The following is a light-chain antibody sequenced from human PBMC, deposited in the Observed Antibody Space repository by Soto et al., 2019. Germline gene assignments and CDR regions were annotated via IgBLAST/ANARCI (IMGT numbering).Light chain of an antibody. CDR1: SSDVGGYNY. J-gene: IGLJ1*01. CDR3: CSYAGSDSYV. V-gene: IGLV2-11*01. Sequence: QSALTQPRSVSASPGQSVTISCTVTSSDVGGYNYFSWYQEQPGKGPKLMIYDVSKRPSGVPDHFSGSKSGNTASLTISGLQDDDEADYYCCSYAGSDSYVFGTGTKLTVL. CDR2: DVS.